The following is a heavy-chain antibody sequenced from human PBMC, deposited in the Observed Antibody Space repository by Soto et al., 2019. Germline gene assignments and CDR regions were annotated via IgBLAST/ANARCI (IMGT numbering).Heavy chain of an antibody. V-gene: IGHV4-31*03. J-gene: IGHJ4*02. CDR1: GASIRSGGYY. CDR3: ARIEMASIK. Sequence: SETLSLTCSVSGASIRSGGYYWSWLRQSPGKGLEWIGHIYYTGSTFYSPSLKRRLTISIDTSKSQFSLDLRSVTAADTAMYYCARIEMASIKWGRGTLVTVSS. CDR2: IYYTGST.